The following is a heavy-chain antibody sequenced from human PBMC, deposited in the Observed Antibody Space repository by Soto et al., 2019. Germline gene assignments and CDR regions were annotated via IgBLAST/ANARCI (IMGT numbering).Heavy chain of an antibody. V-gene: IGHV1-69*01. J-gene: IGHJ4*02. D-gene: IGHD3-22*01. Sequence: QVQLVQSGAEVRKPGYSVRVSCKASGGSFNRHTISWVRQAPGQGLEWMGGIIPIFGTANHAQKFQGRVTIIADESTSTVYRELSSLRSDDTAIYYCARGWGYDSTDYYYAYWGQGTLVIVSS. CDR1: GGSFNRHT. CDR2: IIPIFGTA. CDR3: ARGWGYDSTDYYYAY.